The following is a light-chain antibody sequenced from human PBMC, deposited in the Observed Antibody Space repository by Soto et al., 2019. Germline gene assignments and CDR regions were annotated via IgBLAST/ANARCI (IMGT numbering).Light chain of an antibody. V-gene: IGKV3-11*01. CDR3: QQRSNWPPLFT. CDR1: QSVSSY. Sequence: MVLTQSQATLSLSPGERATLSCRASQSVSSYLAWYQQKPGQAPRLLIYDASNRATGIPARFSGSGSVTDFTLTISSLEPEDFAVYYCQQRSNWPPLFTFGPGTKVHIK. CDR2: DAS. J-gene: IGKJ3*01.